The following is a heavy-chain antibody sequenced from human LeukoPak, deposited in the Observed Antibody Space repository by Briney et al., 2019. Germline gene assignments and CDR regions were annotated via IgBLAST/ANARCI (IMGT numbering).Heavy chain of an antibody. CDR2: VNHSGST. J-gene: IGHJ4*02. D-gene: IGHD2-15*01. CDR3: ARGPALDIVVVVAAKGAGFDY. V-gene: IGHV4-34*01. CDR1: GGSFSGYY. Sequence: PSETLSLTCAVYGGSFSGYYWSWIRQPPGKGLEWIGEVNHSGSTNYNPSLKSRVTISVDTSKNQFSLKLSSVTAADTAVYYCARGPALDIVVVVAAKGAGFDYWGQGTLVTVSS.